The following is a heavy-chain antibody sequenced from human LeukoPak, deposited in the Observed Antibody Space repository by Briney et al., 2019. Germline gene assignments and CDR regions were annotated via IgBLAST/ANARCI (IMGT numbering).Heavy chain of an antibody. Sequence: GGSLRLSCAASGFGFSNFWMSWVRQAPGKGLEWVAVISYDGSNKYYADSVKGRFTISRDNSKNTLFLQMNSLRTEDTAVYYCARDRRQFDYWGQGTLVTVSS. CDR2: ISYDGSNK. CDR3: ARDRRQFDY. J-gene: IGHJ4*02. CDR1: GFGFSNFW. V-gene: IGHV3-30*03.